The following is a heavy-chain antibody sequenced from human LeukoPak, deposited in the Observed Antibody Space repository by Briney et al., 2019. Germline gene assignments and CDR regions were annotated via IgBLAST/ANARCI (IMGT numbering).Heavy chain of an antibody. D-gene: IGHD2-21*02. CDR1: GGSVSSGSYY. J-gene: IGHJ4*02. CDR2: IYYSGST. V-gene: IGHV4-61*01. CDR3: ARDPPPPYCGGDCPSY. Sequence: SETLSLTCTVSGGSVSSGSYYWSWIRQPPGKGLEWIGYIYYSGSTNYNPSLKSRVTISVDTSKNQFSLKLSSVTAADTAVYYCARDPPPPYCGGDCPSYWGQGTLVTVSS.